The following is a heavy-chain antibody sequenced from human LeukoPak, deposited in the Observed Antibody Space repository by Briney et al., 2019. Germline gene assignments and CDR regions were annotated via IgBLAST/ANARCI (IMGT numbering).Heavy chain of an antibody. V-gene: IGHV3-64*01. J-gene: IGHJ4*02. CDR1: GFTFSSYW. Sequence: GGSLRLSCAASGFTFSSYWMSWVRQAPGKGLESVSVISPDVTSTHYANSVKGRFTISRDNSKNTLHLQMGSLEDMAVYYCARESIGDYDYWGQGTLVTVSS. CDR2: ISPDVTST. D-gene: IGHD4-17*01. CDR3: ARESIGDYDY.